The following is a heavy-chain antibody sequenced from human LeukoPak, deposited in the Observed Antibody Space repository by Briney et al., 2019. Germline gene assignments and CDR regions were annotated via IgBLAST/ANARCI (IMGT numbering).Heavy chain of an antibody. CDR2: MNPNSGNT. CDR3: ARGTDYGGNSPEFDP. D-gene: IGHD4-23*01. Sequence: ASVKVSCKASGYTFTSYDINWVRQATGQGLEWMVWMNPNSGNTGYAQKFQGRVTITMNTSISTAYMELSSLRSEDTAVYYCARGTDYGGNSPEFDPWGQGTLVTVSS. CDR1: GYTFTSYD. V-gene: IGHV1-8*03. J-gene: IGHJ5*02.